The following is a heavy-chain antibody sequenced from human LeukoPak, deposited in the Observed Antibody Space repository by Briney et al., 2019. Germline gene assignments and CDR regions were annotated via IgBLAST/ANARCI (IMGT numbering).Heavy chain of an antibody. CDR2: ISTDVSST. CDR1: GFTFSSYW. Sequence: GGSLRLSCAASGFTFSSYWMHWVRQVPGKGLVWVSRISTDVSSTNYADSVKGRFTISRDNAKNTLYLQMNSLRAEDTAVCYCARESSVGAHKAFDYWGQGTLVTVSS. V-gene: IGHV3-74*01. CDR3: ARESSVGAHKAFDY. D-gene: IGHD1-26*01. J-gene: IGHJ4*02.